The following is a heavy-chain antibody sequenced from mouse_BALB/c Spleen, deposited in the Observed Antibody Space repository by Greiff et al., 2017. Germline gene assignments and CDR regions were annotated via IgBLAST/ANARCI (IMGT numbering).Heavy chain of an antibody. V-gene: IGHV5-6-5*01. CDR3: ARGGYYGNYENYAMDY. D-gene: IGHD2-1*01. CDR1: GFTFSSYA. Sequence: EVKLVESGGGLVKPGGSLKLSCAASGFTFSSYAMSWVRPTPEKRLEWVASISSGGSTYYPDSVKGRFTISRDNARNILYLQMSSLRSEDTAMYYCARGGYYGNYENYAMDYWGQGTSVTVSS. CDR2: ISSGGST. J-gene: IGHJ4*01.